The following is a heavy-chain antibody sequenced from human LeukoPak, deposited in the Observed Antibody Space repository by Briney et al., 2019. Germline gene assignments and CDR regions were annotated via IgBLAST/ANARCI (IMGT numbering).Heavy chain of an antibody. CDR3: ARDQGLRYFDWLLSGFDY. V-gene: IGHV4-59*12. CDR2: INHSGST. D-gene: IGHD3-9*01. CDR1: GDSISNYY. Sequence: PSETLSLTRTVSGDSISNYYWSWIRQPPGKGLEWIGEINHSGSTYYNPSLKSRVTISVDTSKNQFSLKLSSVTAAGTAVYYCARDQGLRYFDWLLSGFDYWGQGTLVTVSS. J-gene: IGHJ4*02.